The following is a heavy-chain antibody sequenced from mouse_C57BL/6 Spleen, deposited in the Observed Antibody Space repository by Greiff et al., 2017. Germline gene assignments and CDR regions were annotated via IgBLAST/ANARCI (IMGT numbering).Heavy chain of an antibody. CDR3: ARYDYAYEGDAMDY. CDR2: IDPEDGDT. Sequence: EVQLQQSGAELVKPGASVKLSCTASGFNIKDYYMHWVKQRTEQGLEWIGRIDPEDGDTNYAPKFQGKATLTADTSSNTAYLQLSSLTSEDTAVYYCARYDYAYEGDAMDYWGQGTSVTVSS. V-gene: IGHV14-2*01. D-gene: IGHD2-2*01. J-gene: IGHJ4*01. CDR1: GFNIKDYY.